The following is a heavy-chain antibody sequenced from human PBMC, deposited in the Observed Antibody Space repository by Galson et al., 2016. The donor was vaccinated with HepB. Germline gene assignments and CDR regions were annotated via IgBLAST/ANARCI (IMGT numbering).Heavy chain of an antibody. J-gene: IGHJ6*02. CDR3: AKHAEPYYYYAMDV. Sequence: SLRLSCAASGFIFSNYAMSWVRQAPGKGLELVSTITVRGDSAYYADSVKGRFTISSYNSQNTLFLQMNSLRAEDTAIYYCAKHAEPYYYYAMDVWGQGTTVTVSS. CDR2: ITVRGDSA. D-gene: IGHD1-14*01. CDR1: GFIFSNYA. V-gene: IGHV3-23*01.